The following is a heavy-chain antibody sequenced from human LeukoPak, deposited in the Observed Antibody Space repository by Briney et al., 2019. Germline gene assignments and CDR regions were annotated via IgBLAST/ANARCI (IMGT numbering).Heavy chain of an antibody. J-gene: IGHJ6*03. CDR2: IYTSGST. CDR3: AREYPDPNYYDSSGYYYYYYYMDV. D-gene: IGHD3-22*01. CDR1: GGSFGGYY. Sequence: SETLSLTCAVYGGSFGGYYWGWIRQPAGKGLEWIVRIYTSGSTNYNPSLKSRVTMSVDTSKNQFSLKLSSVTAADTAVYYCAREYPDPNYYDSSGYYYYYYYMDVWGKGTTVTISS. V-gene: IGHV4-4*07.